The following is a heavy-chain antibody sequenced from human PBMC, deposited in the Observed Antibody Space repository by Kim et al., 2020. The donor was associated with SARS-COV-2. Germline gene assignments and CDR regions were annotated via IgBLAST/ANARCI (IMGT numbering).Heavy chain of an antibody. CDR2: IYYSGST. Sequence: SETLSLTCTVSGGSISSSSYYWGWIRQPPGKGLEWIGSIYYSGSTYYNPSLKSRVTISVDTSKNQFSLKLSSVTAADTAVYYCARRPTPEIVVDAFDIWGQGTMVTVSS. V-gene: IGHV4-39*01. CDR3: ARRPTPEIVVDAFDI. D-gene: IGHD3-22*01. J-gene: IGHJ3*02. CDR1: GGSISSSSYY.